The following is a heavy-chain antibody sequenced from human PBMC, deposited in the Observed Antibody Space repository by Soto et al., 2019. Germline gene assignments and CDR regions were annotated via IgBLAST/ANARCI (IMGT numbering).Heavy chain of an antibody. Sequence: GGSLRLSCAASGFTFSSHWMSWVRQAPGKGLEWVANIKQDGSEKNYVDSVKGRFTISRDNAKSSLYLQMDSLRVEDTAVYYCARDWRDGYNYCFDYWGQGTLVTVSS. J-gene: IGHJ4*02. V-gene: IGHV3-7*05. CDR1: GFTFSSHW. D-gene: IGHD5-12*01. CDR3: ARDWRDGYNYCFDY. CDR2: IKQDGSEK.